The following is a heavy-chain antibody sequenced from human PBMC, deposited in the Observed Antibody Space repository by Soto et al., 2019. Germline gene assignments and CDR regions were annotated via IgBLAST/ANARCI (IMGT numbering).Heavy chain of an antibody. J-gene: IGHJ5*02. CDR2: IKQDGSEK. Sequence: EVQLVESGGGLVQPGGSLRLSCAASGFTFSSYWMSWVRQAPGKGLEWVANIKQDGSEKYYVDSVKGRFTISRDNAKNSLYLQMNSLRAEDTAVYYCARDRRMVEGVVSWFDPWGQGTLVTVSS. D-gene: IGHD2-15*01. CDR3: ARDRRMVEGVVSWFDP. V-gene: IGHV3-7*03. CDR1: GFTFSSYW.